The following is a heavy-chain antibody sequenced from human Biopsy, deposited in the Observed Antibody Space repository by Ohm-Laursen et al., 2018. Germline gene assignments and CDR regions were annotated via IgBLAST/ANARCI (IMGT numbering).Heavy chain of an antibody. CDR3: ATSGAADSWGNYYGMDV. D-gene: IGHD3-16*01. J-gene: IGHJ6*02. V-gene: IGHV3-21*01. CDR1: GFDFSDYS. Sequence: SLRLSCAAFGFDFSDYSMSWVRQAPGKGLEWVSSVTTTSSYIYYADSVKGRFTISRDNAKNSLSLQMNSLRADDTAVYYCATSGAADSWGNYYGMDVWGQGTTVTVSS. CDR2: VTTTSSYI.